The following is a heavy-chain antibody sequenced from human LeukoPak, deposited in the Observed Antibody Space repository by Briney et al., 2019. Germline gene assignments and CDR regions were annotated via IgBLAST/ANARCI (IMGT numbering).Heavy chain of an antibody. Sequence: GGSLRLPCASSGFTLRHYYMTCISQPRGKGLEWVSYISSSSNNIHYAKSVRGRFTISRDNAKNSMYLQMNSLRAEDTAIYYCARAAGWFDPWGEGTLVTVSS. CDR1: GFTLRHYY. CDR2: ISSSSNNI. J-gene: IGHJ5*02. V-gene: IGHV3-11*01. CDR3: ARAAGWFDP.